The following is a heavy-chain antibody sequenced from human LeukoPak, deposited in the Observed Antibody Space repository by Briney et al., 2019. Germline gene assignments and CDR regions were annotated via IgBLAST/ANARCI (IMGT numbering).Heavy chain of an antibody. V-gene: IGHV4-34*01. CDR1: GGSFSGYY. D-gene: IGHD3-22*01. J-gene: IGHJ4*02. Sequence: PSETLSLTCAVYGGSFSGYYWSWIRQPPGKGLEWIGEINHRGSTNYNPSLKSRVTISVDTSKNQFSMKLSSVTAADTAVYYCARRPMRGYYYDSSGYNYFDYWGQGTLVTVSS. CDR2: INHRGST. CDR3: ARRPMRGYYYDSSGYNYFDY.